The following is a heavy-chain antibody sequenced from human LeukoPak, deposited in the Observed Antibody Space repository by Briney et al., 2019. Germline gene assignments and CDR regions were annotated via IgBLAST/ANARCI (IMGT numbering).Heavy chain of an antibody. Sequence: GRSLRLSCAASGFIFGTCGMHWVRQAPGQGLEWVAAIWHDGRTKYYADSVKGRFTISRDNSRYTLYLEMNSLRAEDTAVYSCAREVGYHDNSAAFDIWGQGTTVIVSS. CDR2: IWHDGRTK. CDR3: AREVGYHDNSAAFDI. CDR1: GFIFGTCG. V-gene: IGHV3-33*08. D-gene: IGHD3-22*01. J-gene: IGHJ3*02.